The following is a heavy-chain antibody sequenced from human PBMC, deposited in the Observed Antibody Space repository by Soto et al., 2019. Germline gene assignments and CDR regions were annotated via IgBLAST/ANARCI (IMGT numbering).Heavy chain of an antibody. J-gene: IGHJ4*02. Sequence: QVQLVESGGAVVQPGRSLRLPCAAPGFTFSSYGMTWVGQAPGKGLAWVEVISYDGSNKYYEATVKGRFTISRDNSKNTLYLQMNSLRAEDTAVYYCAKDITIFGVVIRIPDYWGQGTLVTVSS. CDR3: AKDITIFGVVIRIPDY. CDR2: ISYDGSNK. CDR1: GFTFSSYG. D-gene: IGHD3-3*01. V-gene: IGHV3-30*18.